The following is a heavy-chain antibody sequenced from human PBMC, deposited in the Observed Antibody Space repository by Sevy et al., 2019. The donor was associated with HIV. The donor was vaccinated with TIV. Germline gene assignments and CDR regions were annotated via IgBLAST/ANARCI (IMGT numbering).Heavy chain of an antibody. D-gene: IGHD2-15*01. CDR2: IKEDGSEK. CDR3: ARDRDCSGGRCYSGWFDP. V-gene: IGHV3-7*01. CDR1: GFTFSDYW. Sequence: GGSLRLSCAASGFTFSDYWMTWVRQAPGKGLEWVANIKEDGSEKYYVDSVKGRFTDSRDNAKNSLYLQMNSLRVEDTAVFYCARDRDCSGGRCYSGWFDPWGQGTLVNVSS. J-gene: IGHJ5*02.